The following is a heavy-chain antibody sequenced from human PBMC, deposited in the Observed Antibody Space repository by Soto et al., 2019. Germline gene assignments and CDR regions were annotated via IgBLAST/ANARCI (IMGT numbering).Heavy chain of an antibody. CDR1: GFIFSSYA. CDR2: ISGSGGTT. V-gene: IGHV3-23*01. CDR3: ATDVLTSPRAFDI. Sequence: EVQLLESGGGLVQPGGSLRLSCAASGFIFSSYAMSWVRQAPGKGLEWVSAISGSGGTTYYADSVKGRFTISRDNSKNRLYLQMNILRAADTAVYYCATDVLTSPRAFDIWGQGTMVTVSS. D-gene: IGHD3-16*01. J-gene: IGHJ3*02.